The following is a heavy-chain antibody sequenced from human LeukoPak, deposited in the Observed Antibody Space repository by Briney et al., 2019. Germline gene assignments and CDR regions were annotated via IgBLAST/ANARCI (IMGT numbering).Heavy chain of an antibody. J-gene: IGHJ5*02. Sequence: ASVKVSCKASGYTFTSYYMHWVRQAPGQGLEWMGLINPTGGSTGYAQKFQGRVTTTRDMSTSTDYMELSSLRSEDTAIHYCARDNSVGDNAWWFDPWGQGTLVTVSS. CDR1: GYTFTSYY. V-gene: IGHV1-46*01. CDR2: INPTGGST. D-gene: IGHD1-26*01. CDR3: ARDNSVGDNAWWFDP.